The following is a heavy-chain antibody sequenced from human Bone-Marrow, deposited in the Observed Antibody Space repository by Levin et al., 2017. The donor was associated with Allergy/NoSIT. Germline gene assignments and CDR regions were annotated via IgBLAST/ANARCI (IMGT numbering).Heavy chain of an antibody. CDR2: ISFDGSNK. J-gene: IGHJ4*02. V-gene: IGHV3-30-3*01. CDR1: GFTFSSYP. CDR3: ARELGSADDY. Sequence: GESLKISCAASGFTFSSYPMHWVRQAPGKGLQSVAVISFDGSNKYYADAVKGRFTISRDDSRRTLYLQMNSLRREDTAVYYCARELGSADDYWGQGTLVTVSS. D-gene: IGHD3-10*01.